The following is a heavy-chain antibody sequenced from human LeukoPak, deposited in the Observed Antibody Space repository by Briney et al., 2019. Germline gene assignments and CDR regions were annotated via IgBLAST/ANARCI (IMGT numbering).Heavy chain of an antibody. CDR2: INDYTGNT. D-gene: IGHD3-22*01. Sequence: SETLSLTCDVFGGSFTDYFWTWIRQSPGKGLEWIGEINDYTGNTNYNPSLNSRVSISLEKSKNQFSLELRSVTAADTAVYYCARGRIAKIVVVHSFHYGMDVWGQGTSVTVSS. CDR1: GGSFTDYF. V-gene: IGHV4-34*01. J-gene: IGHJ6*02. CDR3: ARGRIAKIVVVHSFHYGMDV.